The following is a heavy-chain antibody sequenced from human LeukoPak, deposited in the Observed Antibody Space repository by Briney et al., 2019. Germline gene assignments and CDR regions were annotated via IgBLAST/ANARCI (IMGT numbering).Heavy chain of an antibody. D-gene: IGHD3-22*01. CDR1: GGTFSSYA. V-gene: IGHV1-69*01. CDR2: IIPIFGTA. Sequence: SVKVSCKASGGTFSSYAISWVRQAPGQGLEWMGGIIPIFGTANYAQKFQGRVTITADESTSTAYMELSSLRSEDTAVYYCARDGNEYYYDSSGYYYDYWGQGTLVTVSP. J-gene: IGHJ4*02. CDR3: ARDGNEYYYDSSGYYYDY.